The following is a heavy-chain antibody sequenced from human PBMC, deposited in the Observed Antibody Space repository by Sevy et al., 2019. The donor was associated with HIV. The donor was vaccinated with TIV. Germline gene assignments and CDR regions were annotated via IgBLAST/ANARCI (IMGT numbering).Heavy chain of an antibody. Sequence: SETLSLTCTVSGGSISSGSYYWSWIRQPAGKGLEWIGRIYTSGSTNYNPSLKSRVTISVDTSKNQFSLKLSSVTAAGPAVYYWAREGDIVVVVAATPNYYYYMDVWGKGTTVTVSS. D-gene: IGHD2-15*01. J-gene: IGHJ6*03. CDR2: IYTSGST. CDR3: AREGDIVVVVAATPNYYYYMDV. CDR1: GGSISSGSYY. V-gene: IGHV4-61*02.